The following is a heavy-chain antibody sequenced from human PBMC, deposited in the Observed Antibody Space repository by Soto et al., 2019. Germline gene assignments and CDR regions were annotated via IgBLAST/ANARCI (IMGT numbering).Heavy chain of an antibody. D-gene: IGHD3-10*02. J-gene: IGHJ5*02. CDR2: ISSSSSYI. V-gene: IGHV3-21*01. Sequence: GGSLRLSCAASGFTFSSYSMNWVRQAPGKGLEWVSSISSSSSYIYYADSVKGRFTISRDNAKNSLYLQMNSLRAEDTAVYYCARDLFVKDGGNWFDPWGQGTLVTVSS. CDR1: GFTFSSYS. CDR3: ARDLFVKDGGNWFDP.